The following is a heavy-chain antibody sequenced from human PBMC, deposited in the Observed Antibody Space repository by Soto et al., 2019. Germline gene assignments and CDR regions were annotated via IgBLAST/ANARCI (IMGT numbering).Heavy chain of an antibody. V-gene: IGHV3-23*01. J-gene: IGHJ6*02. CDR1: GFTFSSYV. Sequence: EVQLLESGGGLVQPGGSLTLACAASGFTFSSYVMSWVRQAPGKGLEWVSAISGGDDATYYAASVKGRFTISRENSRNTLYLQMNSLRAEDTALYYCVKDWSGNKCPCMDVWGQGTTVTVSS. D-gene: IGHD3-3*01. CDR2: ISGGDDAT. CDR3: VKDWSGNKCPCMDV.